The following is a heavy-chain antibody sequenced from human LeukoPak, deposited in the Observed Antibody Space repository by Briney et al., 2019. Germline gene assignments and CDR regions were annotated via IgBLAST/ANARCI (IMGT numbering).Heavy chain of an antibody. CDR2: IYTSGST. CDR3: ARGLLSGYENYFDY. V-gene: IGHV4-4*07. Sequence: SETLSLTCTVSGGSISSYYWSWIRQPAGKGLEWIGRIYTSGSTNYNPSLKSRVTMSVDTSKNQFSLKLSSVTAADTAVYYCARGLLSGYENYFDYWGQGALVTVSS. J-gene: IGHJ4*02. D-gene: IGHD5-12*01. CDR1: GGSISSYY.